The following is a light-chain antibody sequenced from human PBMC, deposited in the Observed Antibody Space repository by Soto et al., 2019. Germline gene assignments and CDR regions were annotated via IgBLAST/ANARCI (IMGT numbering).Light chain of an antibody. Sequence: QSALTQPASVSGSPGQSITISCTGTSSDVGGYNYVSWYQQHPGKAPKLMIFDVSNRPSGVSNRFSGSKSGNTASLTISGLQAEDEADYYCSSYRSSSTRGVFGGGTKVTVL. CDR3: SSYRSSSTRGV. CDR1: SSDVGGYNY. J-gene: IGLJ3*02. CDR2: DVS. V-gene: IGLV2-14*01.